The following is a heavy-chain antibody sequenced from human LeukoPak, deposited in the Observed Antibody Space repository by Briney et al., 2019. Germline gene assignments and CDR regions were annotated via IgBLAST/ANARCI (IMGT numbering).Heavy chain of an antibody. Sequence: ASVKVSCKASGYTFTSYDINWVRQATGQGLEWMGWMNPNSGNTGYAQKFQGRVTMTRNTSISTAYMELSSLRSEDTAVYYCAREAMGWVAFDIWGQGTMVTVSS. D-gene: IGHD5-18*01. CDR3: AREAMGWVAFDI. CDR2: MNPNSGNT. CDR1: GYTFTSYD. J-gene: IGHJ3*02. V-gene: IGHV1-8*01.